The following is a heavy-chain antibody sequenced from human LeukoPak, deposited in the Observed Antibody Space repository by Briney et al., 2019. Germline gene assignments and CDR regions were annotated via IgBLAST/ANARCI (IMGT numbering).Heavy chain of an antibody. CDR1: GFTFIAYW. CDR2: INEGSNLK. Sequence: GESLRLSCAASGFTFIAYWMTWVRQAPAKGLEGVANINEGSNLKMYVDSVKGRFTISRDNAKNSLYLQMNSLRAEDTAVYYCARDLKGGFDPWGQGTLVTVSS. V-gene: IGHV3-7*01. J-gene: IGHJ5*02. D-gene: IGHD3-16*01. CDR3: ARDLKGGFDP.